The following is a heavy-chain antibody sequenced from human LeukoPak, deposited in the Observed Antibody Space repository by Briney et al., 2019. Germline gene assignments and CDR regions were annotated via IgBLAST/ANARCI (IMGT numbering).Heavy chain of an antibody. Sequence: GGSLRLSCAASGFTFSSYAMSWVRQAPGQGLEWVSAISGSGGSTYYADSVKGRFTISRDNSKNTLHLQMDSLRAEDTAVYYCAKGAWDCSSTSCYFNWFDPWGQGTLVTVSS. CDR3: AKGAWDCSSTSCYFNWFDP. CDR2: ISGSGGST. D-gene: IGHD2-2*01. CDR1: GFTFSSYA. J-gene: IGHJ5*02. V-gene: IGHV3-23*01.